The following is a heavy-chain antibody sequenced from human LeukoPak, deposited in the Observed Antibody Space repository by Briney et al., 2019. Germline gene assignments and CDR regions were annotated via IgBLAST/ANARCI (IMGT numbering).Heavy chain of an antibody. CDR3: ARQTVNRFDP. V-gene: IGHV1-46*01. Sequence: ASVKVSCKASGYTFTSYHIHWVRQAPGQGLEWVGIINPSGGGTRYAQKFQGRVTMTRDTSTSTFYMELSSLRSEDTAVYYCARQTVNRFDPWGQGTLVTVSS. CDR1: GYTFTSYH. CDR2: INPSGGGT. J-gene: IGHJ5*02.